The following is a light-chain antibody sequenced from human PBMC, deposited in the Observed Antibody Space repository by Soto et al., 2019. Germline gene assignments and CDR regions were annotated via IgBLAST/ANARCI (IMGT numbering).Light chain of an antibody. J-gene: IGKJ4*01. CDR2: AAS. Sequence: DIQMTQSPSSLSASVGDRVTITCRASQGITNYLAWYQQKPGQVPKLLIYAASTMQSGVPSRFSGSGSVTEFTLTISSLQPEDVATYYCQKYNSAPPVTFGGGTKVEIK. CDR1: QGITNY. CDR3: QKYNSAPPVT. V-gene: IGKV1-27*01.